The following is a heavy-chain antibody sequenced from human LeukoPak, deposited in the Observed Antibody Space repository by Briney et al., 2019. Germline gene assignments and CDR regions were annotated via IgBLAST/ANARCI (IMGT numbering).Heavy chain of an antibody. CDR2: IYYSGST. CDR3: ARRGVGVYFDY. J-gene: IGHJ4*02. CDR1: GGSFSGYY. D-gene: IGHD2-21*01. V-gene: IGHV4-34*01. Sequence: SETLSLTCAVYGGSFSGYYWSWIRQPPGKGLEWIGSIYYSGSTYYNPSLKSRVTISVDTSKNQFSLKLSSVTAADTAVYYCARRGVGVYFDYWGQGTLVTVSS.